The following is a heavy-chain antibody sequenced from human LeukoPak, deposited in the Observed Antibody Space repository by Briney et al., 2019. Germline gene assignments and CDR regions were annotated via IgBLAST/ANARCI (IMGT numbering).Heavy chain of an antibody. CDR1: GFTFDDYA. J-gene: IGHJ4*02. V-gene: IGHV3-9*01. CDR3: AKDQESLVRGLLDY. Sequence: GGSLRLSCAASGFTFDDYAMHWVRQAPGKGLEWVSGISWNSGSIGYADSVKGRFTISRDNAKNSLYLQMNSLRAEDTALYYCAKDQESLVRGLLDYWGQGTLVTVSS. D-gene: IGHD3-10*01. CDR2: ISWNSGSI.